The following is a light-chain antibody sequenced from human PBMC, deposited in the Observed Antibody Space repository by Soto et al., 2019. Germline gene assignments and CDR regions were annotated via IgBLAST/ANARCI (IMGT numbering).Light chain of an antibody. CDR2: DAS. CDR3: QQYKSYSQT. V-gene: IGKV1-5*01. J-gene: IGKJ2*01. CDR1: QSISSW. Sequence: DIQMTQSPSTLSASVGDRVTITCRASQSISSWLAWYQQKPGKAPQLLIYDASSLESGVPSRFSGSRSGTEFTLTISRLQPEDFATYYCQQYKSYSQTFGQGTKVDIK.